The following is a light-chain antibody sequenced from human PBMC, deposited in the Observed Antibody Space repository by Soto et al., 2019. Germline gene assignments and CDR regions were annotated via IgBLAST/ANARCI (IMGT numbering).Light chain of an antibody. CDR1: QSVSSN. V-gene: IGKV3-15*01. CDR3: QQYNNWPPYT. Sequence: EIVMKQSPATLSVSPGERATLSCRASQSVSSNLAWYQQKPGQAPRLLIYGASTRATGIPARFSGSGSGTEFTLTISSLQSADFAVYYCQQYNNWPPYTFGQGTKLDIK. J-gene: IGKJ2*01. CDR2: GAS.